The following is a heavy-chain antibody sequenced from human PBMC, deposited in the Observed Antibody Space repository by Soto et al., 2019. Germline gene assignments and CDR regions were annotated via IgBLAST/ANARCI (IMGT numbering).Heavy chain of an antibody. CDR1: GYTFTSYA. D-gene: IGHD2-21*01. CDR3: ARSSVVVSALAY. V-gene: IGHV1-3*05. CDR2: INAGNGNT. Sequence: QVQLVQSGAEEKKPGASVKVSCKASGYTFTSYAMHWVRQAPGQRLEWMGWINAGNGNTKYSQKFQGRVTITRDTSASPAYRELSSVRSEEPAVYYCARSSVVVSALAYWGQGPLVT. J-gene: IGHJ4*02.